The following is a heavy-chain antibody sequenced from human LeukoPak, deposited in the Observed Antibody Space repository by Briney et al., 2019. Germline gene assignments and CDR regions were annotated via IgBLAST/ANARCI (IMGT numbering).Heavy chain of an antibody. CDR2: MNPNSGNT. V-gene: IGHV1-8*01. CDR3: ARAASYSSSGKTRKNYYFDY. J-gene: IGHJ4*02. CDR1: GYTFTSYD. Sequence: ASVKVSCEASGYTFTSYDINWVRQATGQGLEWMGWMNPNSGNTGYAQKFQGRVTMTRNTSISTAYMELSSLRSEDTAVYYCARAASYSSSGKTRKNYYFDYWGQGTLVTVSS. D-gene: IGHD6-13*01.